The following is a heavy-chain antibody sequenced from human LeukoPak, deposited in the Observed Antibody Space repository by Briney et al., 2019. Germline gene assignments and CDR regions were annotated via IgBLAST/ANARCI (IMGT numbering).Heavy chain of an antibody. Sequence: GASVKVSCKASGHTFTSFGISWVREAPGQGLEWMGWISAYNGNTNYAQKLQGRVTMTTDTSTSTAYMELRSLRSDDTAVYYCARVRGYYDSSGYYYAGWGQGTLVTVSS. CDR1: GHTFTSFG. J-gene: IGHJ4*02. CDR2: ISAYNGNT. V-gene: IGHV1-18*01. D-gene: IGHD3-22*01. CDR3: ARVRGYYDSSGYYYAG.